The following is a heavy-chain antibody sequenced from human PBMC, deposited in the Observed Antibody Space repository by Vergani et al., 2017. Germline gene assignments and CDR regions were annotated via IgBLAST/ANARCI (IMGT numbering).Heavy chain of an antibody. CDR3: AGHLDYYGAGKDAFDI. J-gene: IGHJ3*02. CDR1: GGSIRSSNYY. CDR2: IYYSGST. D-gene: IGHD3-10*01. Sequence: QVQLQQWGAGLLKPSETLSLTCAVYGGSIRSSNYYWGWIRQPPGKGLDWIGTIYYSGSTYYNPSLKSRVTLSVDKSKNQFSLKLSSVTAADTAVYYCAGHLDYYGAGKDAFDIWGQGTMVTVSS. V-gene: IGHV4-39*01.